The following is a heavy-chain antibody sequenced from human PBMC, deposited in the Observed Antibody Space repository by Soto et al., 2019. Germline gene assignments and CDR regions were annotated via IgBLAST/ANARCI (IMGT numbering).Heavy chain of an antibody. CDR3: AKGAVAGTPTSYYYYGMDV. CDR2: IIPIFGTV. CDR1: GGSFRTYS. Sequence: QVQLLQSGAEVKKPGYSVRVSCEASGGSFRTYSISWVRQAPGQGLEWMGEIIPIFGTVNYAQKFQGRVTITADEPTTTVYMDVRSLRSEDTAVYYCAKGAVAGTPTSYYYYGMDVWGQGTTVTVSS. J-gene: IGHJ6*02. V-gene: IGHV1-69*12. D-gene: IGHD6-19*01.